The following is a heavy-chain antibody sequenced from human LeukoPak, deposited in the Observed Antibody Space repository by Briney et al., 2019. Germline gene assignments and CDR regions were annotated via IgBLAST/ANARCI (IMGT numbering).Heavy chain of an antibody. CDR1: GYTFTGYY. V-gene: IGHV1-2*06. CDR2: INPTSGGT. D-gene: IGHD3-22*01. J-gene: IGHJ4*02. Sequence: GASVKVSCKASGYTFTGYYMHWVRQAPGQGLEWMGRINPTSGGTNYAQKFQGRVTMTRDTSISTAYMELSRLRSDDTAVSYCAIQIVVVTVFDYWGQGTLVTVSS. CDR3: AIQIVVVTVFDY.